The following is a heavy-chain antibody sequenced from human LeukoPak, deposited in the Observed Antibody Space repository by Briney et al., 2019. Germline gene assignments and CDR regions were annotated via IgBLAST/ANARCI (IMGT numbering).Heavy chain of an antibody. J-gene: IGHJ4*02. Sequence: ASVKVSCKVSGYTLTELSMHWVRQAPGKGLEWMGGFDPEDGETIYAQKFQGRVTMTEDTSTDTAYMELSSLRSEDTAVYYCATLPKGHGSGSYVYAYYFDYWGQGTLVTVSS. D-gene: IGHD3-10*01. CDR3: ATLPKGHGSGSYVYAYYFDY. CDR1: GYTLTELS. V-gene: IGHV1-24*01. CDR2: FDPEDGET.